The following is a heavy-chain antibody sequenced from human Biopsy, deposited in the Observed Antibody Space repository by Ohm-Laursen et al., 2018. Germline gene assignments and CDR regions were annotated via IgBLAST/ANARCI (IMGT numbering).Heavy chain of an antibody. D-gene: IGHD4-17*01. J-gene: IGHJ6*03. V-gene: IGHV4-4*07. CDR3: ARDAYGDYDTYY. Sequence: SGTLSLTCRVSGGLNSNYYWSWVRQPADKGLEYIGRIYSSGRTFYNPSLKSRVTMSVATSDNQFSLKLSSVTAADTAVYFCARDAYGDYDTYY. CDR1: GGLNSNYY. CDR2: IYSSGRT.